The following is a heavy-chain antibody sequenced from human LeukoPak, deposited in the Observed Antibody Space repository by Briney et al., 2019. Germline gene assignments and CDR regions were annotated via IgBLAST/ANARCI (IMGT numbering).Heavy chain of an antibody. CDR3: ARERTRDIVVVPAAQEAFDI. V-gene: IGHV1-2*02. CDR1: GYTFTGYY. CDR2: INPNSGGT. Sequence: ASVKVSCKASGYTFTGYYMHWVRQAPGQGLEWMGWINPNSGGTNYAQKFQGRVTMTRDTSISTAYMELSRLRSDDTAVYDCARERTRDIVVVPAAQEAFDIWGQGTMVTVSS. D-gene: IGHD2-2*01. J-gene: IGHJ3*02.